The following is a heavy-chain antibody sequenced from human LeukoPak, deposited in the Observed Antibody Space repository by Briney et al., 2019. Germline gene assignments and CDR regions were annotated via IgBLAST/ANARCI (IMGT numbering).Heavy chain of an antibody. J-gene: IGHJ4*02. V-gene: IGHV3-33*01. Sequence: GGSLRLSCAASGFTFSSYGMHWVRQAPGKGLEWVAVIWYDGSDKYYADSVKGRFTISRDNSKNTLYLQMNSLRAEDTAVYYCARATRVELVPGYSSGWWNFDYWGQGTLVTVSS. CDR2: IWYDGSDK. D-gene: IGHD6-19*01. CDR3: ARATRVELVPGYSSGWWNFDY. CDR1: GFTFSSYG.